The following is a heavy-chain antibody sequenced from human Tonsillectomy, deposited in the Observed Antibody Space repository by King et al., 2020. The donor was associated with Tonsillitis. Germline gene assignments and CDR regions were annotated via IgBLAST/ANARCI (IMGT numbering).Heavy chain of an antibody. CDR2: IYSGGSST. Sequence: VQLVESGGGLVQPGGSLRLSCAASGFTFSSYAMSWVRQAPGKGLEWVSVIYSGGSSTYYADSVKGRFTISRDNSKNTLYLQMNSLRAEDTAVYYCAKATYSSGWFNIDYWGQGTLVTVSS. CDR1: GFTFSSYA. J-gene: IGHJ4*02. D-gene: IGHD6-19*01. CDR3: AKATYSSGWFNIDY. V-gene: IGHV3-23*03.